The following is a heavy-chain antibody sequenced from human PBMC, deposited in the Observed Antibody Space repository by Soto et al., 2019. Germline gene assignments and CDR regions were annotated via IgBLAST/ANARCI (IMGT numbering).Heavy chain of an antibody. V-gene: IGHV3-23*01. CDR1: GFTFSSYA. J-gene: IGHJ5*02. D-gene: IGHD6-6*01. Sequence: GESLKISCAASGFTFSSYAMSWVRQAPGKGLEWVSAISGSGGSTYYADSVKGRFTISRDNSKNTLYLQMNSLRAEDTAVYYCAKDPRYSSSSWFDPWGQGTLVTVSS. CDR3: AKDPRYSSSSWFDP. CDR2: ISGSGGST.